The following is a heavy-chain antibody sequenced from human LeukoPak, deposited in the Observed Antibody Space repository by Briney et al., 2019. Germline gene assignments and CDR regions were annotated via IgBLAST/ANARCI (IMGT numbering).Heavy chain of an antibody. Sequence: GSSVKVSCKASGGTFSSYAISWVRQAPGQGLEWMGGIIPIFGTTNYAQKFQGRVTITADESTSTAYVELSSLRSEDTAVYYCATLKMTTVTKGLSYYFDYWGQGTLVTVSS. J-gene: IGHJ4*02. CDR2: IIPIFGTT. CDR1: GGTFSSYA. D-gene: IGHD4-17*01. CDR3: ATLKMTTVTKGLSYYFDY. V-gene: IGHV1-69*01.